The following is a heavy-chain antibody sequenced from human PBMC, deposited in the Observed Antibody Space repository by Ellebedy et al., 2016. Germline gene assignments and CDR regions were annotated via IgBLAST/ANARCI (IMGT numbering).Heavy chain of an antibody. CDR2: INQDGSEK. V-gene: IGHV3-7*01. CDR1: GFTFSSSW. D-gene: IGHD4-17*01. Sequence: GESLKISXAASGFTFSSSWMGWVRQAPGKGLEWVANINQDGSEKYYVDSVKGRFTISRDNAENSLYLQMNSLRAGDTAVYYCAKHGNYAFDYWGQGTLVTVSS. CDR3: AKHGNYAFDY. J-gene: IGHJ4*02.